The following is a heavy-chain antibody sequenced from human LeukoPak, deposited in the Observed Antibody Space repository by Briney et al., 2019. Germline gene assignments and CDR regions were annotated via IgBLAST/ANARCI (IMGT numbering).Heavy chain of an antibody. V-gene: IGHV4-4*07. CDR2: IYSTGST. J-gene: IGHJ4*02. CDR3: ARAGYTSTWTFDY. CDR1: GGSTRSYF. Sequence: SETLSLTCSVSGGSTRSYFWSWIRQSAGRGLEHIGRIYSTGSTNYSPSLKSRVSMSVDTSKNQFSLTLRSVTAADTAIYYCARAGYTSTWTFDYWGQGILVTVSS. D-gene: IGHD6-13*01.